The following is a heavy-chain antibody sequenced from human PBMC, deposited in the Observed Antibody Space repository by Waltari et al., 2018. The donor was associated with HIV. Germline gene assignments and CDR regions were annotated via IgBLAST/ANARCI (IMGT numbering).Heavy chain of an antibody. CDR1: GFSFSNYW. V-gene: IGHV3-7*01. CDR3: ARDFPLEGDNGDYFDT. CDR2: IKQDGSEK. J-gene: IGHJ4*02. Sequence: EVHLVESGGGLVQPGGSLRLSCAASGFSFSNYWMSWVRQAPGKGLEWVAIIKQDGSEKYYVGSVKGRFTISRDNAKNSLYLQMNSLSADDTAVYYCARDFPLEGDNGDYFDTWGQGTLVTVSS. D-gene: IGHD1-26*01.